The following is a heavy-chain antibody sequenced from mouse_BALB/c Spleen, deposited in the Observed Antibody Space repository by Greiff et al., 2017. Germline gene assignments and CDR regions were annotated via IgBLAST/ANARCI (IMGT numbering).Heavy chain of an antibody. Sequence: VQLQQSGAELVKPGASVKLSCTASGFNIKDTYMHWVKQRPEQGLEWIGRIDPANGNTKYDPKFQGKATITADTSSNTAYLQLSSLTSEDTAVYYCARPIYYGNLWYFDVWGAGTTVTVSS. CDR2: IDPANGNT. J-gene: IGHJ1*01. CDR3: ARPIYYGNLWYFDV. CDR1: GFNIKDTY. D-gene: IGHD2-1*01. V-gene: IGHV14-3*02.